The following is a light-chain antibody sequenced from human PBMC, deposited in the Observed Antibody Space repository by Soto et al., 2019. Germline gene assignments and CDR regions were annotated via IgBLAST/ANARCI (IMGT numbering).Light chain of an antibody. CDR3: SSYAASNNFYFV. Sequence: QSALTQPPSASGSPGQSVTISCTGTSSDVGGYNYVSWYQHYGGRAPKLMIYEVTKRPSGVPDRFSGSKSGNTASLTVSGLQAEDEADYNCSSYAASNNFYFVFGGGTQLTVL. V-gene: IGLV2-8*01. J-gene: IGLJ3*02. CDR1: SSDVGGYNY. CDR2: EVT.